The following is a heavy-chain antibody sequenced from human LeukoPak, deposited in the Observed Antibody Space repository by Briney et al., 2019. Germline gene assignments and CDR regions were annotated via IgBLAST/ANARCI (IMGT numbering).Heavy chain of an antibody. D-gene: IGHD3-10*01. CDR1: GFTFSSYS. Sequence: KTGGSLRLSCAASGFTFSSYSMNWVRQAPGKGLEWVSSISSSSSYIYYADSVKGRFTISRDNSKKTLYLQMNSLRVEDTAVYYCVRASGSFDYWGQGTLVTVSS. J-gene: IGHJ4*02. V-gene: IGHV3-21*01. CDR3: VRASGSFDY. CDR2: ISSSSSYI.